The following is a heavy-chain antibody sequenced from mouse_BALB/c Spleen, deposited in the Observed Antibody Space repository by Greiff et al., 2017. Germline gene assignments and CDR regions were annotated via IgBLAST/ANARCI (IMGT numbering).Heavy chain of an antibody. J-gene: IGHJ4*01. CDR3: ARDSSGYVGYYAMDY. V-gene: IGHV5-9-4*01. CDR1: GFTFSSYA. CDR2: ISSGGSYT. Sequence: EVMLVESGGGLVKPGGSLKLSCVASGFTFSSYAMSWVRQSPEKRLEWVAEISSGGSYTYYPDTVTGRFTISRDNAKNTLYLEMSSLRSEDTAMYYCARDSSGYVGYYAMDYWGQGTSVTVSS. D-gene: IGHD3-1*01.